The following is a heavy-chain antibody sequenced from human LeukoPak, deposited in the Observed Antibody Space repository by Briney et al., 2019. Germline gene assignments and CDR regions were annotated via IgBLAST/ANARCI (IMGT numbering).Heavy chain of an antibody. CDR3: AKDGDNGYSYNIDY. V-gene: IGHV3-23*01. CDR2: TSGSGGLT. Sequence: GGSLRLSCAASGFTFSNYAMSWVRQAPGKGLEWVSSTSGSGGLTYYADFVKGRFTISRDNSKHTLYMQMNSLRAEDTAVYYCAKDGDNGYSYNIDYWGPGTMITVSS. D-gene: IGHD5-18*01. CDR1: GFTFSNYA. J-gene: IGHJ4*02.